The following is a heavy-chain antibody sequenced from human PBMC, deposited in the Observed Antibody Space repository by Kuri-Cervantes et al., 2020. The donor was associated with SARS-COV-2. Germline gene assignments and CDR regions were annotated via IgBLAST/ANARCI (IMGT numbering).Heavy chain of an antibody. V-gene: IGHV3-11*04. Sequence: GESLKISCAASGFTFSDYYMNWVRQAPGKGLEWVSYISSSGSTIYYADSVKGRFTISRDNTKNSLYLQMNSLRAEDTAVYYCAREDITIFGVVKEYFDLWGRGTLVTVSS. CDR2: ISSSGSTI. D-gene: IGHD3-3*01. CDR3: AREDITIFGVVKEYFDL. J-gene: IGHJ2*01. CDR1: GFTFSDYY.